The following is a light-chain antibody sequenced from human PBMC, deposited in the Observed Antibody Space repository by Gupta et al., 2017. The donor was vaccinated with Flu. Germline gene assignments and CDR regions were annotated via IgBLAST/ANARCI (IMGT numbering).Light chain of an antibody. CDR1: SGSIDSEY. V-gene: IGLV6-57*04. J-gene: IGLJ3*02. Sequence: NVRLTQPHSVSHSPWRTVTISCTRSSGSIDSEYVYWFQQRPGSNPTPVIYEDNESPLGVPERFSGSVDSTSNYASPTTFGLKTEEDADDYCLCYDGMNRLVFGGGTKVTVL. CDR3: LCYDGMNRLV. CDR2: EDN.